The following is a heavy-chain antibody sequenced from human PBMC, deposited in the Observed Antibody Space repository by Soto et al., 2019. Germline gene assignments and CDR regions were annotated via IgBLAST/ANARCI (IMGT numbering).Heavy chain of an antibody. D-gene: IGHD6-13*01. CDR3: AKGIAATGTAAFGFDS. Sequence: EVQLLESGGGLVQPGGSLRLSCAASGFTFSSYAMSWVRRAPGKGLEWVSGVSSSSGTTYYADSVKGRFTISRDNSKNTLYLQINSLRAEDTAVYYCAKGIAATGTAAFGFDSWGQGTLVTVSS. CDR1: GFTFSSYA. CDR2: VSSSSGTT. V-gene: IGHV3-23*01. J-gene: IGHJ4*02.